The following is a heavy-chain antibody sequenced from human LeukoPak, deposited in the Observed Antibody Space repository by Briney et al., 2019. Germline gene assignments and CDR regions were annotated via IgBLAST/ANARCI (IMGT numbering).Heavy chain of an antibody. CDR1: GYCISSGYY. CDR3: ARSIGGYSYGYFDY. Sequence: SETLSLTCNVSGYCISSGYYWGWIRPPPGKGLEWIGSIYHSGSTYYNPSLKSRVTISVDTSKNQFSLKLSSVTAADTAVYFCARSIGGYSYGYFDYWGQGTLVTVSS. V-gene: IGHV4-38-2*02. J-gene: IGHJ4*02. CDR2: IYHSGST. D-gene: IGHD5-18*01.